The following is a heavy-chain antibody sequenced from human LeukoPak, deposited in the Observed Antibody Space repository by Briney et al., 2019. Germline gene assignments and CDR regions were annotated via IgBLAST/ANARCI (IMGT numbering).Heavy chain of an antibody. CDR1: GYTFTSYG. CDR3: ARVGGTMVRGVISTWFDP. D-gene: IGHD3-10*01. V-gene: IGHV1-18*01. J-gene: IGHJ5*02. CDR2: ISAYNGNT. Sequence: ASVKVSCKASGYTFTSYGISWVRQAPGQGLEWMGWISAYNGNTNYAQKLQGRVTMTTDTSTSTANMELRSLRSDDTAVYYCARVGGTMVRGVISTWFDPWGQGTLVTVSS.